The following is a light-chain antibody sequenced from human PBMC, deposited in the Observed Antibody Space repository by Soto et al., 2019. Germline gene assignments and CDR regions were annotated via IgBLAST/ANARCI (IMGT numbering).Light chain of an antibody. J-gene: IGLJ1*01. Sequence: QSVLTQPASVSGSPGQSIAISCTGTSSDVGGYSYVSWYQQQPGKAPKLMISDVSNRPSGVSDRFSGSKSGNTASLTISGLQAEDEADYYCSSYTSSSTLFGTGTKVTVL. CDR2: DVS. CDR1: SSDVGGYSY. V-gene: IGLV2-14*01. CDR3: SSYTSSSTL.